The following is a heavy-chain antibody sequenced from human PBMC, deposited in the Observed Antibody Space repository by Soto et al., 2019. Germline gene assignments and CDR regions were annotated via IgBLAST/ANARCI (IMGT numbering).Heavy chain of an antibody. J-gene: IGHJ4*02. V-gene: IGHV4-30-2*01. Sequence: QLQLQESGSGLVKPSQTLSLTCAVSGGSISSGGYSWSWIRQPPGKGLEWIGYISHSGSTYFNPSLKCRXTXTVDRSKNQFSLKLSSVTAADTAVYYCARGGLLPDYWGQGTLVTVSS. CDR3: ARGGLLPDY. CDR2: ISHSGST. D-gene: IGHD6-19*01. CDR1: GGSISSGGYS.